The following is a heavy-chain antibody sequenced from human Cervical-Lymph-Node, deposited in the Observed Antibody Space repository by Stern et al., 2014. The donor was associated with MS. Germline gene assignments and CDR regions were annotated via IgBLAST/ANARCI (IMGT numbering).Heavy chain of an antibody. D-gene: IGHD3-3*01. Sequence: QVQLMESGGGVVQPGRSLRLSCAASGFTFSSYGMHWVRQAPGKGLEWVAVISYDGSNKYYADSVKGRFTISRDNSKNTLYLQMNSLRAEDTAVYYCAKDWRDSYYDFWSGLDYWGQGTLVTVSS. V-gene: IGHV3-30*18. CDR1: GFTFSSYG. CDR2: ISYDGSNK. J-gene: IGHJ4*02. CDR3: AKDWRDSYYDFWSGLDY.